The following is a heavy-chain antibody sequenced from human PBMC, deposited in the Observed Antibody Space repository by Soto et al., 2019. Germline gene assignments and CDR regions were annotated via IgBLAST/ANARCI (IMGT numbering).Heavy chain of an antibody. D-gene: IGHD6-19*01. V-gene: IGHV3-9*01. J-gene: IGHJ4*02. Sequence: LRLSCAASGFTFDDYAMHWVRQAPGKGLEWVSGISWNSGSIGYADSVKGRFTISRDNAKNSLYLQMNSLRAEDTALYYCAKETGYSSGWYPDWGQGTLVTVSS. CDR2: ISWNSGSI. CDR3: AKETGYSSGWYPD. CDR1: GFTFDDYA.